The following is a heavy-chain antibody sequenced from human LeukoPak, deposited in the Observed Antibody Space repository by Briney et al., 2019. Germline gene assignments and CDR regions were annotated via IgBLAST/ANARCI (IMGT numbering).Heavy chain of an antibody. CDR2: ISSSSSYI. CDR1: GFTFSSYS. Sequence: PGGSLRLSCAASGFTFSSYSMNWVRQAPGKGLEWVSSISSSSSYIYYADSVKGRFTISRDNAKNSLYLQMNSLRAEDTAVYYCARSAGATFYFDYWGQGTLVTVSS. CDR3: ARSAGATFYFDY. J-gene: IGHJ4*02. D-gene: IGHD1-26*01. V-gene: IGHV3-21*01.